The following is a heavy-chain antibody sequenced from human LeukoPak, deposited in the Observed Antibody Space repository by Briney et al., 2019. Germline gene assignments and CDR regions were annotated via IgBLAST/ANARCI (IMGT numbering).Heavy chain of an antibody. CDR2: INTSSGST. CDR3: ARDAFLSGSLSPIDY. Sequence: AAVKDSCQATGCIYPNYYMHSVRQAAGQRLDGMGIINTSSGSTSTAQKLQGRVTMTRDTSTSTVYMELSSLRSEDTALYYCARDAFLSGSLSPIDYWGQGTLVTVSS. J-gene: IGHJ4*02. D-gene: IGHD5-12*01. CDR1: GCIYPNYY. V-gene: IGHV1-46*01.